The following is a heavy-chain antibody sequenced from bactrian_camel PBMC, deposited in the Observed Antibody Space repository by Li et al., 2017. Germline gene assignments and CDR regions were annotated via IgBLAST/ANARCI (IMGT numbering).Heavy chain of an antibody. CDR2: IYTGSGNT. D-gene: IGHD6*01. CDR1: GYTYSGHC. Sequence: VQLVESGGGSVQAGGSLRLSCAFSGYTYSGHCMGWFRQAPGKEREGVARIYTGSGNTYYADSVKGRFAISRDRAKNTVYLQMNNLQPEDTATYYCAEGRGSRGEHCYSLNYWGQGTQVTVS. CDR3: AEGRGSRGEHCYSLNY. V-gene: IGHV3S1*01. J-gene: IGHJ4*01.